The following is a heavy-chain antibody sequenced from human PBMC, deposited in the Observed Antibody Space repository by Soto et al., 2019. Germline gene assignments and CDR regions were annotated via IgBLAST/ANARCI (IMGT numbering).Heavy chain of an antibody. CDR3: ARGTIVARQRLDY. Sequence: QVQLVESGGGVVQPGKSLRLSCAASGFTFSSYAMHWARQAPGKGLEWVTVISIRGGDEYYAESVRGRFPISRDDSKNTLYLQMDSLRVEDTAVYYCARGTIVARQRLDYWGQGTLVTVSS. CDR2: ISIRGGDE. CDR1: GFTFSSYA. D-gene: IGHD6-6*01. V-gene: IGHV3-30*03. J-gene: IGHJ4*02.